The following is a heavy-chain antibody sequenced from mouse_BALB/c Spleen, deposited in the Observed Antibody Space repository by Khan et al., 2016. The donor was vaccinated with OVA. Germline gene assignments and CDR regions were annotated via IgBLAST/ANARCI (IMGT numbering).Heavy chain of an antibody. CDR2: ISSYGDYT. V-gene: IGHV5-9-3*01. D-gene: IGHD2-1*01. Sequence: EVKLVESGGGLVKPGGSLKLSCAASGFTFSTYAMSWVRQTPEKRLEWVATISSYGDYTYYPDNVTGRFTISRDNAKNTLYLQMSSLRSEDTAMYYCARSPDGNFAYWGQGTLVTGSA. J-gene: IGHJ3*01. CDR1: GFTFSTYA. CDR3: ARSPDGNFAY.